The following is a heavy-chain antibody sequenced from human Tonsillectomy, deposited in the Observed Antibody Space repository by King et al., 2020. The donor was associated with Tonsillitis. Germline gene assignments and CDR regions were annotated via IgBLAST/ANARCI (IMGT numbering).Heavy chain of an antibody. J-gene: IGHJ4*02. V-gene: IGHV4-59*01. CDR3: ATYGLDY. CDR1: SASITDYY. Sequence: VQLQESGPGLLKPSETLSLTCTVSSASITDYYWCWIRQPPGKGLEWIGCISDSGITNYNPSLKSRVAISIDTSKTQFSLKLSSVTAADTAVYYCATYGLDYWAQGTLVTVSS. D-gene: IGHD3-10*01. CDR2: ISDSGIT.